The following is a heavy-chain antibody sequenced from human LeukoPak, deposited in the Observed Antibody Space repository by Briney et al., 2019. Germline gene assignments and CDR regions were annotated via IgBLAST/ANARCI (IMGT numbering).Heavy chain of an antibody. J-gene: IGHJ6*03. D-gene: IGHD2-8*01. V-gene: IGHV3-30*18. CDR1: GFTFSSYG. Sequence: GGSLRLSCAASGFTFSSYGMHWVRQAPGKGLEWVAVIPYDGSNKYYADSVKGRFTISRDNSKNTLYLQMNSLRAEDTAVYYCAKHGEDIVLMVYAMIFRGYMDVWGKGTTVTVSS. CDR3: AKHGEDIVLMVYAMIFRGYMDV. CDR2: IPYDGSNK.